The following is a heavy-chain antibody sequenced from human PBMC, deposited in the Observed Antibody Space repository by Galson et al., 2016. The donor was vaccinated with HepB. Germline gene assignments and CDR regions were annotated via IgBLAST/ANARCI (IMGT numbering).Heavy chain of an antibody. J-gene: IGHJ4*02. CDR1: GFSLSTTGMH. CDR3: ARMRVGLDY. Sequence: PALVKPTQTLTLTCAFSGFSLSTTGMHVDWIRQPPGKALEWLARIDWDDEKFYSTSLQTRLSISKDTSKNQVVLTMTNMEPEDTGTYYCARMRVGLDYWGPGTLVTVSS. CDR2: IDWDDEK. D-gene: IGHD3-10*01. V-gene: IGHV2-70*04.